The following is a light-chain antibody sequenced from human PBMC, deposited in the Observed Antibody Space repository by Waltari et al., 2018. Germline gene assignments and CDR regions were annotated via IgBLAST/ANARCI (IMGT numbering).Light chain of an antibody. CDR1: SSDVGGYTC. Sequence: QSALTQPPSASRPPRPSVPISCTGTSSDVGGYTCVPWYQQHPGKAPKLLIYDASKRPSGVPDRFSGSKSGNTAYLTVSGLQAEDEADYYCNSYAGSNSVLFGAGTKLTVL. V-gene: IGLV2-8*01. CDR3: NSYAGSNSVL. CDR2: DAS. J-gene: IGLJ2*01.